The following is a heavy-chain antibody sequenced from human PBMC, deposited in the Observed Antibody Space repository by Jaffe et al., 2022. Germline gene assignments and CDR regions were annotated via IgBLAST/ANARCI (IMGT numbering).Heavy chain of an antibody. CDR2: IYHSGST. J-gene: IGHJ4*02. Sequence: QVQLQESGPGLVKPSETLSLTCAVSGYSISSGYYWGWIRQPPGKGLEWIGSIYHSGSTYYNPSLKSRVTISVDTSKNQFSLKLSSVTAADTAVYYCARRYSSGWSKEYYFDYWGQGTLVTVSS. CDR3: ARRYSSGWSKEYYFDY. V-gene: IGHV4-38-2*01. D-gene: IGHD6-19*01. CDR1: GYSISSGYY.